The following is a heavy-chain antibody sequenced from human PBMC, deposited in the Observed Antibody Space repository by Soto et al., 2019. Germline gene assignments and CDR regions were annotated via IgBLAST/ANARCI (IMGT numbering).Heavy chain of an antibody. D-gene: IGHD6-6*01. CDR2: FDPEEGKT. CDR3: AIKLGYFDY. J-gene: IGHJ4*02. V-gene: IGHV1-24*01. Sequence: ASVKVSCEVSGYTLTDLSMHWVRQAPGKGLEWMGGFDPEEGKTVYAQRFQGRLTMTGDTSTDTRYMELHSLTSDDTAVYYCAIKLGYFDYWGQGTLVTVSS. CDR1: GYTLTDLS.